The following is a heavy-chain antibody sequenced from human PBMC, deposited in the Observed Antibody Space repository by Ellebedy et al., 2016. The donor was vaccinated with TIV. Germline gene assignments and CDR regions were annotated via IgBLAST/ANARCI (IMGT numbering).Heavy chain of an antibody. V-gene: IGHV6-1*01. Sequence: SQTLSLTXXISGDSVSSNSAAWTWTRQSPSRGLEWLGRTYYRSKWYNDYAVSVKSRMTINPDTSKNQFSLQLNSVTPEDTAVYSCAREVSSSFLWGQGTLVAVPS. D-gene: IGHD6-13*01. CDR1: GDSVSSNSAA. CDR3: AREVSSSFL. J-gene: IGHJ4*02. CDR2: TYYRSKWYN.